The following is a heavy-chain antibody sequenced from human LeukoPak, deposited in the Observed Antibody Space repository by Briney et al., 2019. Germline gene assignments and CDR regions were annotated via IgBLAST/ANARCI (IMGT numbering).Heavy chain of an antibody. V-gene: IGHV3-72*01. CDR1: GFTFSDHY. D-gene: IGHD3-3*01. J-gene: IGHJ4*02. CDR3: ARGPSYDFWTGPSWSTYYFDY. CDR2: TRNKANSYTT. Sequence: GGSLRISCAASGFTFSDHYMDWVRQAPGKGLEWVGRTRNKANSYTTEYAASVKGRFTISRDDSKNSLYLQMNSLKTEDTAVYYCARGPSYDFWTGPSWSTYYFDYWGQGTLVTVSS.